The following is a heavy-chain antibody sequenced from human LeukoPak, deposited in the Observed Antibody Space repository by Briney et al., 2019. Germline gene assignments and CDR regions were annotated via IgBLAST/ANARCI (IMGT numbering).Heavy chain of an antibody. CDR3: ARAEEDFDY. J-gene: IGHJ4*02. V-gene: IGHV4-34*01. Sequence: GSLRLPCAASGFTFSSYSMNWIRQPPGKGLEWIGEINHSGSTNYNPSLKSRVTISVDTSKNQFSLKLSSVTAADTAVYYCARAEEDFDYWGQGTLVTVSS. CDR2: INHSGST. CDR1: GFTFSSYS.